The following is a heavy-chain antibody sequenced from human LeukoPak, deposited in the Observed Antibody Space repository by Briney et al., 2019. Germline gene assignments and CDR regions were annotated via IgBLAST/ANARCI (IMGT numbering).Heavy chain of an antibody. J-gene: IGHJ4*02. CDR1: GFTFNDYT. CDR3: ARERNFYYFDY. Sequence: GGSLTLSCAASGFTFNDYTMSWVRQAPGKGLEWVSSISGDCNKIFYADSVKGRFTIYRDKAKNSLFLELNSLRGEDTSVYYCARERNFYYFDYWGQGALVTVSS. D-gene: IGHD3-3*01. V-gene: IGHV3-21*01. CDR2: ISGDCNKI.